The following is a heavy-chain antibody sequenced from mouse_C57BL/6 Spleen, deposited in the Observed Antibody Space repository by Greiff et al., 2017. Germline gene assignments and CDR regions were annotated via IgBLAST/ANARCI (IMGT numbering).Heavy chain of an antibody. CDR2: INPSNGGT. Sequence: QVQLQQPGTELVKPGASVKLSCKASGYTFTSYWMHWVKQRPGQGLEWIGNINPSNGGTNYNEKFKSKATLTVDKSSSTAYMQLSSLTSEDAAVYYCARAEGADYGSSYYAMDYWGQGTSVTVSS. D-gene: IGHD1-1*01. CDR1: GYTFTSYW. V-gene: IGHV1-53*01. J-gene: IGHJ4*01. CDR3: ARAEGADYGSSYYAMDY.